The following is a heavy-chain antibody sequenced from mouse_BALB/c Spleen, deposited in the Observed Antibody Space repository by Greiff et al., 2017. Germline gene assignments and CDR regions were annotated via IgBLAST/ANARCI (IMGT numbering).Heavy chain of an antibody. V-gene: IGHV7-3*02. CDR2: IRNKANGYTT. J-gene: IGHJ3*01. CDR3: ARGDSSGYWFAY. CDR1: GFTFTDYY. Sequence: EVQRVESGGGLVQPGGSLRLSCATSGFTFTDYYMSWVRQPPGKALEWLGFIRNKANGYTTEYSASVKGRFTISRDNSQSILYLQMNTLRAEDSATYYCARGDSSGYWFAYWGQGTLVTVSA. D-gene: IGHD3-2*01.